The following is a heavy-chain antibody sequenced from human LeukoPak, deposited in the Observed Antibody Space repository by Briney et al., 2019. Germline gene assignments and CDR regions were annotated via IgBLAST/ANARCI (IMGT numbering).Heavy chain of an antibody. V-gene: IGHV3-7*01. J-gene: IGHJ4*02. D-gene: IGHD3-10*01. CDR3: ARGGAPGFYFDY. CDR2: IKQDGSEI. CDR1: GFTVSSNF. Sequence: PGGSLRLSCAASGFTVSSNFMNWVRQAPGEGLEWVANIKQDGSEIYYVDSVKGRFTISRNNAKNSLYLQMNSLRVEDTAVYYCARGGAPGFYFDYWGQGNLVTVSS.